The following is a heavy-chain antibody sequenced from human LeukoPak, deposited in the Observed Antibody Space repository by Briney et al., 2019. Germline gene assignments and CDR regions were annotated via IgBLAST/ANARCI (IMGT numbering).Heavy chain of an antibody. D-gene: IGHD3-10*01. CDR1: GYTFTGYY. J-gene: IGHJ3*02. Sequence: ASVKVSCKASGYTFTGYYMHWVRQAPGQGLEWMGWINPNSGGTNYAQKFQGWVTMTRDTSISTAYMELSRLRSDDTAVYYCARADGSGSPVAFDIWGQGTMVTVSS. CDR2: INPNSGGT. CDR3: ARADGSGSPVAFDI. V-gene: IGHV1-2*04.